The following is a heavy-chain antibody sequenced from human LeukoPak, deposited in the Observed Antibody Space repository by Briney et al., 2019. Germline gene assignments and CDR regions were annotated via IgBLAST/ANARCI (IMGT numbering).Heavy chain of an antibody. V-gene: IGHV3-66*01. CDR3: ARGAVVRPPR. J-gene: IGHJ4*02. D-gene: IGHD3-10*01. CDR2: LYPGGST. Sequence: GGSLRLSCAASGFTFSSSYMSWVRQAPGKGLELVSVLYPGGSTYIADAVKGRFSISRDNSNNTLNLQMNSLRVEDTAVYYCARGAVVRPPRWGQGTLVTVSS. CDR1: GFTFSSSY.